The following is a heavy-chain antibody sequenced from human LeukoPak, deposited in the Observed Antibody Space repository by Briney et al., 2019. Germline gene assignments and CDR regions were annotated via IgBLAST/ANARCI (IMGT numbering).Heavy chain of an antibody. V-gene: IGHV1-18*01. D-gene: IGHD3-10*01. CDR2: ISAYNGNT. Sequence: GASVKVSCKASGYTFTSYGTSWVRQAPGQGLEWMGWISAYNGNTNYAQKLQGRVTMTTDTSTSTAYMELRSLRSDDTAVYYCARDFLWFGDLSGFDPWGQGTLVTVSS. J-gene: IGHJ5*02. CDR3: ARDFLWFGDLSGFDP. CDR1: GYTFTSYG.